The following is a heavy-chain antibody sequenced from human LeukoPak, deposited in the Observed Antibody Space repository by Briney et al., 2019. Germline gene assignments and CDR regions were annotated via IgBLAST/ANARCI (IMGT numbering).Heavy chain of an antibody. J-gene: IGHJ4*02. Sequence: SETLSLTCTVSGGSINSGSSYWGWIRQPPGKGLEWIGSIYHSGSSYYNPSLKSRVTVSLDTSKNQLSLKVNSVTAADTAVYYCARRFFESGGYYHHDYWGQGALVTVSS. D-gene: IGHD3-22*01. CDR3: ARRFFESGGYYHHDY. CDR2: IYHSGSS. V-gene: IGHV4-39*07. CDR1: GGSINSGSSY.